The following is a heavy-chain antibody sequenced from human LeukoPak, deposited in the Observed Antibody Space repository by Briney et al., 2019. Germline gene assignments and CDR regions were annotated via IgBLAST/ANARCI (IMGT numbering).Heavy chain of an antibody. CDR3: ARGDAELFDY. Sequence: LEWIGEINHSGSTKYNPSLKSRVTISIDTSKNQFSLKVSSMTAADTAVYYCARGDAELFDYWGQGTLVTVSS. V-gene: IGHV4-34*01. CDR2: INHSGST. J-gene: IGHJ4*02. D-gene: IGHD1-26*01.